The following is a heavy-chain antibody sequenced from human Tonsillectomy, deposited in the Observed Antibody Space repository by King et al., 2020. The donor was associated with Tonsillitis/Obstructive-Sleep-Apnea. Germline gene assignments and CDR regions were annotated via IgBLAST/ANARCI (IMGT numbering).Heavy chain of an antibody. CDR2: IYYSGST. CDR1: GGSISSYY. CDR3: ARDKRGQDYYYYYMDV. D-gene: IGHD3-10*01. V-gene: IGHV4-59*01. Sequence: QVQLQESGPGLVKPSETLSLTCTVSGGSISSYYWSWILQPPGEGLEWIGYIYYSGSTNYNPSLKSRVTISVDTSKNQFSLKLSSVTAADTAVYYCARDKRGQDYYYYYMDVWGKGTTVTVSS. J-gene: IGHJ6*03.